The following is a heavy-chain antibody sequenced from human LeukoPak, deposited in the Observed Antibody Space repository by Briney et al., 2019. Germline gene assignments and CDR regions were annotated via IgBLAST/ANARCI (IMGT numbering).Heavy chain of an antibody. CDR2: IYYSGST. V-gene: IGHV4-30-4*07. D-gene: IGHD5-18*01. CDR3: ARQGYSYDNFDY. CDR1: GGSISSGGYS. Sequence: SETLSLTCAVSGGSISSGGYSWSWIRQPPGKGLEWIGYIYYSGSTYYNPSLKSRVTISVDTSKNQFSLKLSSVTAADTAVYYCARQGYSYDNFDYWGQGTLVTVSS. J-gene: IGHJ4*02.